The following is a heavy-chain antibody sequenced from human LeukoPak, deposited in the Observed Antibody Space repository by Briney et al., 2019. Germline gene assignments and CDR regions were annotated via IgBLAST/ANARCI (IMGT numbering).Heavy chain of an antibody. V-gene: IGHV3-66*01. Sequence: GGSLRLSCAASGFTVSTNYMSWVRQAPGKGPEWISIIYRSGDTYYADSVKGRFTISRDNSKNTLFLQMNSLRAEDTAVYYCATDEGDSGGLDYWGQGTLVTVSS. CDR1: GFTVSTNY. CDR2: IYRSGDT. D-gene: IGHD2-21*02. J-gene: IGHJ4*02. CDR3: ATDEGDSGGLDY.